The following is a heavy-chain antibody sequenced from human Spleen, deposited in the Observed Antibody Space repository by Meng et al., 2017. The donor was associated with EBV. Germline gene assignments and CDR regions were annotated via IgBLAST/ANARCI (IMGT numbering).Heavy chain of an antibody. J-gene: IGHJ5*02. V-gene: IGHV4-34*01. CDR1: GGSFSGFY. D-gene: IGHD2-15*01. CDR3: ARGVQVAWRFDP. CDR2: INHSGST. Sequence: QVPLQQWGAGLLKPSETLSLTCAVSGGSFSGFYWGWIRQPPGKGLEWIGEINHSGSTNYNPSLKSRVTISIDTSKNQFSLRLNSVTAADTAVYYCARGVQVAWRFDPWGQGTLVTVSS.